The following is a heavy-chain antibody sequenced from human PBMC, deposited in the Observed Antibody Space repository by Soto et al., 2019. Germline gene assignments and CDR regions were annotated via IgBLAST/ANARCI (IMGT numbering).Heavy chain of an antibody. Sequence: GGSLRLSCEVSGFTFTRNTLSWVRQAPGKGLEWVSSGSNHGPYMQYADSVRGRFTFSRDDSKSTLYLEMSSLRVEDTAVYYCANMFGDYGSTPADYWGQGTLVTVSS. CDR3: ANMFGDYGSTPADY. V-gene: IGHV3-23*01. CDR2: GSNHGPYM. D-gene: IGHD4-17*01. J-gene: IGHJ4*02. CDR1: GFTFTRNT.